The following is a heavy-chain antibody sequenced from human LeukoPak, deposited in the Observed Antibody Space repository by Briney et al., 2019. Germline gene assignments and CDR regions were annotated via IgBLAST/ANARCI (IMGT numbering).Heavy chain of an antibody. J-gene: IGHJ4*02. Sequence: GGSLRLSCAASGFTFDDYAMHWVRQAPGKGLEWVSGISWNSGSIGYADSVKGRFTISRDNAKNSLYLQMNSLRAEDTALYYCVKDIAVWGSYASHFDYWGQGTLVTVSS. CDR2: ISWNSGSI. CDR1: GFTFDDYA. CDR3: VKDIAVWGSYASHFDY. D-gene: IGHD3-16*01. V-gene: IGHV3-9*01.